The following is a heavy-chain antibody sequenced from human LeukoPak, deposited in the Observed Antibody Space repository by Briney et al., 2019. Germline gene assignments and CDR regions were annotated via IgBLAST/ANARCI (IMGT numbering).Heavy chain of an antibody. CDR1: GGSINNYY. CDR3: ARTPGITVAGRFFDY. V-gene: IGHV4-4*07. Sequence: SETLSLTCTVSGGSINNYYWSWIRQPAGTGQEWIGRIYSSGNTDDNPSLKSRVTMSVDTSKNQFSLHLRFVTAADTALYYCARTPGITVAGRFFDYRGQGIQVTVSS. D-gene: IGHD6-19*01. J-gene: IGHJ4*02. CDR2: IYSSGNT.